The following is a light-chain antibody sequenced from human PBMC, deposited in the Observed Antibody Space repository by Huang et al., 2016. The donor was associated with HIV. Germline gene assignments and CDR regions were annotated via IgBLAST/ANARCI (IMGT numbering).Light chain of an antibody. CDR1: QRVSSD. Sequence: EIVLTQSPATLSLSTGERATLSCRASQRVSSDLDWYQQKAGQAPRLLIYGASNRATGIPARFSGSGSGTDFTLTISSLEPEDFAVYYCQQRSDWPRTFGQGTKLEIK. J-gene: IGKJ2*01. CDR3: QQRSDWPRT. V-gene: IGKV3-11*01. CDR2: GAS.